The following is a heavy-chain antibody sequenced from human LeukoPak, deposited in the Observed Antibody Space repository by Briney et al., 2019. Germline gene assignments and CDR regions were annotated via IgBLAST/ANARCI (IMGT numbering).Heavy chain of an antibody. J-gene: IGHJ4*02. CDR3: ARGGGGCSGGSCFLV. CDR2: ISAYNGNT. V-gene: IGHV1-18*01. D-gene: IGHD2-15*01. Sequence: GASVKVSCKASVYTFTSYGISWVRQAPGQGLEWMGWISAYNGNTNYAQKPQGRVTMTTDTSTSTAYMELRSLRSDDTAVYYCARGGGGCSGGSCFLVWGQGTLVTVSS. CDR1: VYTFTSYG.